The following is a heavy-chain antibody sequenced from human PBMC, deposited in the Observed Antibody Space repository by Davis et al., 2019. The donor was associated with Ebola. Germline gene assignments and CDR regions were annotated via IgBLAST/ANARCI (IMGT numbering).Heavy chain of an antibody. D-gene: IGHD3-9*01. J-gene: IGHJ5*02. CDR1: GYSFIRYY. CDR2: INPSAGST. CDR3: ARDLIPIFSVHKFDP. Sequence: ASVKVSCKASGYSFIRYYVHWVRQAPGQGLEWMGIINPSAGSTSYARKFQGRVTMTRDTSISTAYMEVRSLRSEDTAVYYCARDLIPIFSVHKFDPWGQGTLVTVSS. V-gene: IGHV1-46*01.